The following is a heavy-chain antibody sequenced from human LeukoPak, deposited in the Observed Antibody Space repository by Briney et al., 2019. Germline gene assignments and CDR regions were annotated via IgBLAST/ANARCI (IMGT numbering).Heavy chain of an antibody. CDR1: GYTFTGYY. CDR3: AGDALITAAGRNWFDP. D-gene: IGHD6-13*01. CDR2: IYPKSGGT. Sequence: ASVKVSCKASGYTFTGYYMYWVRQAPGQGLEWMGWIYPKSGGTNYAQKFQGRVTMTRDTSISTAYMELSRLRSDDTAVYYCAGDALITAAGRNWFDPWGQGTLVTVSS. V-gene: IGHV1-2*02. J-gene: IGHJ5*02.